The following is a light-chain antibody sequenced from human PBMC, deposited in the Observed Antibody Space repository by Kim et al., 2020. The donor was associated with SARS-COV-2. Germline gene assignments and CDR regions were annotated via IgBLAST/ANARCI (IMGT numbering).Light chain of an antibody. CDR3: QQYGSSPPWT. CDR1: QSVSRNF. CDR2: DAS. J-gene: IGKJ1*01. Sequence: PGERATLSCRASQSVSRNFLAWYQQKPGQAPRLLIYDASSRATGIPDRFSGSGSGTDFTLTMSRLEPEDFAVYYCQQYGSSPPWTFGQGTKVDIK. V-gene: IGKV3-20*01.